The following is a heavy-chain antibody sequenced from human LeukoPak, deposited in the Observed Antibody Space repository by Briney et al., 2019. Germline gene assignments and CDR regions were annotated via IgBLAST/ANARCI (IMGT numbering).Heavy chain of an antibody. D-gene: IGHD3-9*01. J-gene: IGHJ6*02. Sequence: SEALSLTCAVYGGSFSGYYWSWIRQPPGKGLEWIGEINHSGSTNYNPSLKSRVTISVDTSKNQFSLKLSSVTAADTAVYYCARGPRITIFLYYYYGMDVWGQGTTVTVSS. V-gene: IGHV4-34*01. CDR3: ARGPRITIFLYYYYGMDV. CDR1: GGSFSGYY. CDR2: INHSGST.